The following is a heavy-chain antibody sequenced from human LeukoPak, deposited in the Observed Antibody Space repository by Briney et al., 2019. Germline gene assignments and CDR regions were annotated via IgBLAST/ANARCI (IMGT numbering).Heavy chain of an antibody. J-gene: IGHJ5*02. D-gene: IGHD4-17*01. Sequence: SVKVSCKTSGGTFNNSASSWVRQAPGQGLEWLGSIMPLFGTAGYAQKFQARVTITKDESTRTVYLELTSLTSDDTAVYYCARDVHGDYGSGWFDPWGQGTLVSVSS. CDR1: GGTFNNSA. CDR3: ARDVHGDYGSGWFDP. CDR2: IMPLFGTA. V-gene: IGHV1-69*05.